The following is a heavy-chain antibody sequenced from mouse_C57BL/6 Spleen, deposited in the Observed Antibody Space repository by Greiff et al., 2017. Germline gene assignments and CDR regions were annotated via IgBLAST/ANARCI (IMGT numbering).Heavy chain of an antibody. Sequence: QVQLKESGAELVKPGASVKISCKASGYAFSSYWMNWVKQRPGKGLEWIGQIYPGDGDTNYNGKFKGKATLTADKSSSTAYMQLSSLTSEDSAVYFCARGTTVSYAMDYWGQGTSVTVSS. CDR2: IYPGDGDT. V-gene: IGHV1-80*01. D-gene: IGHD1-1*01. J-gene: IGHJ4*01. CDR1: GYAFSSYW. CDR3: ARGTTVSYAMDY.